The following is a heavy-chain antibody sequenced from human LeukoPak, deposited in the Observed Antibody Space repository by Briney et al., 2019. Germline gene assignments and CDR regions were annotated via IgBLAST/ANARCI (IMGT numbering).Heavy chain of an antibody. J-gene: IGHJ4*02. CDR2: ISGSGGST. CDR3: AKGTGGYYDSSGYSFDY. Sequence: GGSLRLSCAASGFTFSSYAMSWVRQAPGKGLEWVSTISGSGGSTYYADSVKGRFTISRDNSKNTLDLQMNSLRAEDTAVYYCAKGTGGYYDSSGYSFDYWGQGTLVTVSS. D-gene: IGHD3-22*01. CDR1: GFTFSSYA. V-gene: IGHV3-23*01.